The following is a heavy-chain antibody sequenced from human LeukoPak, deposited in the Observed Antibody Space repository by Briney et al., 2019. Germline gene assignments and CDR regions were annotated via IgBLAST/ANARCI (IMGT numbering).Heavy chain of an antibody. D-gene: IGHD6-13*01. Sequence: SETLSLTCTVSGGSISSYYWSWIRQPPRKGLEWIGYIYYSGSTNYNPSLKSRVTISVDTSKNQFSLKLSSVTAADTAVYYCARLGVASAFDYWGQGTLVTVSS. V-gene: IGHV4-59*01. CDR1: GGSISSYY. CDR3: ARLGVASAFDY. J-gene: IGHJ4*02. CDR2: IYYSGST.